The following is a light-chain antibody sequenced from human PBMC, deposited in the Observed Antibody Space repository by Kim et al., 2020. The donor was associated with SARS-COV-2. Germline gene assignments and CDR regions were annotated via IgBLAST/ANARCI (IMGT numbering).Light chain of an antibody. V-gene: IGLV1-44*01. CDR2: TTN. Sequence: QSVLTQPPSASGTPGQRVTISCSGGSSNIGRDPVNWYQQLPGTAPKLLIYTTNQRPSGVPVRFSGSKSGTSASLAISGLQYEDEGDYYCAAWDISPKGWVFGGGTQLTVL. CDR1: SSNIGRDP. J-gene: IGLJ3*02. CDR3: AAWDISPKGWV.